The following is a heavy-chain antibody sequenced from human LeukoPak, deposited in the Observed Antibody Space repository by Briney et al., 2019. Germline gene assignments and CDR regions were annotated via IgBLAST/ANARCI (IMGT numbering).Heavy chain of an antibody. CDR3: AKDLSIHYDSRGFDP. J-gene: IGHJ5*02. CDR2: ISYDGSTE. V-gene: IGHV3-30*18. D-gene: IGHD3-22*01. CDR1: GFTFTSHA. Sequence: GGSLRLSCAASGFTFTSHAMCWVRQAPGKGLEWVAFISYDGSTEYYADSVKGRFTISRHNSKNTQYLQMNSLRAEDTAVYYCAKDLSIHYDSRGFDPWGQGTLVTVSS.